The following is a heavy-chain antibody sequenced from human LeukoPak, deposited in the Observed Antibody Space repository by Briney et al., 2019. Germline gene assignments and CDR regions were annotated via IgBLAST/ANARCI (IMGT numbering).Heavy chain of an antibody. V-gene: IGHV4-39*01. D-gene: IGHD2-2*01. CDR2: IYYSGST. Sequence: PSETLSLTCTVSGGSISSSSYYWGWIRQPPGKGLEWTGSIYYSGSTYYNPSLKSRVTISVDTSKNQFSLELSSVTAADTAVYYCATIPCSSTSCYYRYWGQGTLVTVSS. J-gene: IGHJ4*02. CDR3: ATIPCSSTSCYYRY. CDR1: GGSISSSSYY.